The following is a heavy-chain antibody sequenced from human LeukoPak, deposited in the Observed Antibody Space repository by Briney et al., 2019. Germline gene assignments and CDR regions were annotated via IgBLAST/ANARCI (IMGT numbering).Heavy chain of an antibody. CDR1: GFTFSHYW. CDR3: ARRKSQYYYDA. Sequence: GGSLRLSCAASGFTFSHYWMTWVRQAPGKGLEWVANVKEDGSQKTYVDSVKGRFTISRDNAKNSLYLQMNNVRAEDTAVYYCARRKSQYYYDAWGQGTLVTVSS. D-gene: IGHD3-22*01. V-gene: IGHV3-7*01. CDR2: VKEDGSQK. J-gene: IGHJ5*02.